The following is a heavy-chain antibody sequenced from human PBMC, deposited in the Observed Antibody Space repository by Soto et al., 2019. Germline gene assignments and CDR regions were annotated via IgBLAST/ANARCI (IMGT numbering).Heavy chain of an antibody. J-gene: IGHJ4*02. CDR2: INAGHGNT. Sequence: QVQLVQTGAEEKKPGASVKVSCKASGYTFTSYAMHWVRQAPGQRLEWMGWINAGHGNTKYSQKFQGRVTITRDTSASTDYMELSSLRSEDTAVYYCARSIVVVTALDYWGQGTLVTVSS. CDR1: GYTFTSYA. CDR3: ARSIVVVTALDY. V-gene: IGHV1-3*05. D-gene: IGHD2-21*02.